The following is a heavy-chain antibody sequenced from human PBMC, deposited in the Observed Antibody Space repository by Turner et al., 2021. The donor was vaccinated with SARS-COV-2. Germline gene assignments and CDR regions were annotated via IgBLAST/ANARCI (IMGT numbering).Heavy chain of an antibody. D-gene: IGHD2-2*01. CDR2: VFSSGTT. CDR1: GGSISSSSYY. CDR3: VRPACSSTACYFYFDS. V-gene: IGHV4-39*01. J-gene: IGHJ4*02. Sequence: QVQPQESGPGLVKPSETLSLTCSVSGGSISSSSYYWGWIRQSPGKGLEWLATVFSSGTTYDNPSLNGRVSMSVDTSNNQFSLRLTSATVADTAVYYCVRPACSSTACYFYFDSWGQGILVTVSS.